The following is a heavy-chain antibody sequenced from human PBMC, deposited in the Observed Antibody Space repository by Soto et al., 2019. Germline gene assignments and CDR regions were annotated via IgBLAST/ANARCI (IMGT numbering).Heavy chain of an antibody. CDR2: MHPNSGNT. Sequence: QVQLVQSGAEVKKPGASVKVSCKASGYTFTSYDIYWVRQATGQGLEWMGWMHPNSGNTGYAQKFQGRVTMPRKTSITTAYMELSSLKSEDTAVYYCARGLSYRQDWGQGTLVTVSS. J-gene: IGHJ4*02. V-gene: IGHV1-8*01. D-gene: IGHD1-26*01. CDR1: GYTFTSYD. CDR3: ARGLSYRQD.